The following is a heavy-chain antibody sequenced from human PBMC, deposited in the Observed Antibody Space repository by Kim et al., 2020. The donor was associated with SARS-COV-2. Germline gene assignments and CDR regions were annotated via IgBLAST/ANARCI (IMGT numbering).Heavy chain of an antibody. V-gene: IGHV1-2*02. J-gene: IGHJ4*02. Sequence: YAQKFQGRVTMTKDTYISTAYMELSRLRSDDTAVYYCARDLGEQLAIFDYWGQGTLVTVSS. D-gene: IGHD6-6*01. CDR3: ARDLGEQLAIFDY.